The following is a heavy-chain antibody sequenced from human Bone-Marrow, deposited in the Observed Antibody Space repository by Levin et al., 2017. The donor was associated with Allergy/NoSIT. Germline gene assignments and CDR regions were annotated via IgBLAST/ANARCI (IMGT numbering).Heavy chain of an antibody. V-gene: IGHV3-7*01. J-gene: IGHJ4*02. CDR2: IKPDGSDQ. CDR3: ARLYATDSSCFHY. D-gene: IGHD1-14*01. CDR1: GFTFSNYW. Sequence: GGSLRLSCEASGFTFSNYWMTWVRQAPGKGLEWVANIKPDGSDQYYVDSVKGRFTISRDNAKDSLYLQMNNLRAEDTAVYYCARLYATDSSCFHYWGQGTLVTVSS.